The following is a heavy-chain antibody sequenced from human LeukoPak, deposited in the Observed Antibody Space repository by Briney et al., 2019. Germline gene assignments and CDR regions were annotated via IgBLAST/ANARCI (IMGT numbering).Heavy chain of an antibody. D-gene: IGHD5-18*01. CDR2: IYHSGST. Sequence: PSETLSLTCTVSHSSISYSITRGYYYWAWIRQPPGKGLEWIGSIYHSGSTYYNPSLKSRVTISVDTSKNQFSLELSSVTAADTAVYYCARAAAMVDYWGQGTLVTVSS. CDR1: HSSISYSITRGYYY. CDR3: ARAAAMVDY. V-gene: IGHV4-38-2*02. J-gene: IGHJ4*02.